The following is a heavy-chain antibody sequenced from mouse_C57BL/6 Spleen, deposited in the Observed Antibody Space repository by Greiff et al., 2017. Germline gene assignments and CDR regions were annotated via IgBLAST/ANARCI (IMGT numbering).Heavy chain of an antibody. J-gene: IGHJ2*01. Sequence: EVKLMESGPGLVKPSQSLSLTCSVTGYSITSGYYWNWIRQFPGNKLEWMGYISYDGSNNYNPSLKNRISITRDTSKNQFFLKLNSVTTEDTATYYCAREGTRDYFDYWGQGTTLTVSS. CDR3: AREGTRDYFDY. V-gene: IGHV3-6*01. CDR1: GYSITSGYY. CDR2: ISYDGSN. D-gene: IGHD2-14*01.